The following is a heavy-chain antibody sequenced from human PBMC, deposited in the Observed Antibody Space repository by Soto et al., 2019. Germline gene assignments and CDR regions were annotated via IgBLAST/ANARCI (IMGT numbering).Heavy chain of an antibody. Sequence: QVQLVESEGGGVQPGRSLRLSCAASGFTFSNYAIHWVRQAPGKGLEWVALISYDGTMKSYADSVKGRFTVSRDNSNNTLYLQMHSLTTEDTARYYCAKVKWERILNDAFDGWGQGTMVTVSS. V-gene: IGHV3-30*18. D-gene: IGHD1-26*01. CDR3: AKVKWERILNDAFDG. J-gene: IGHJ3*01. CDR2: ISYDGTMK. CDR1: GFTFSNYA.